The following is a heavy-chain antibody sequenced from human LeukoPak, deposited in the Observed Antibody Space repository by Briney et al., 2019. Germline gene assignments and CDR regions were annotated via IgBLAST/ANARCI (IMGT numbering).Heavy chain of an antibody. J-gene: IGHJ4*02. V-gene: IGHV3-21*01. D-gene: IGHD3-3*01. CDR3: SREDRSWYYDFWSGPRDFDY. Sequence: GGSLRLSCAASGFTFSSYSMNWVRQAPGKGLEWVSSISSSGSYIYYAGSVKGRFTISRDNAKNSLYMQVNSLGAEETCGYYGSREDRSWYYDFWSGPRDFDYWGQGTLVTVSS. CDR1: GFTFSSYS. CDR2: ISSSGSYI.